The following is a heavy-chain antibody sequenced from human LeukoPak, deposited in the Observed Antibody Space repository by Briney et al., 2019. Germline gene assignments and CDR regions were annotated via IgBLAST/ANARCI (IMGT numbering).Heavy chain of an antibody. D-gene: IGHD3-22*01. CDR3: ARDLDYYDSSGYYYGDAFDI. Sequence: ASVKVSCKASGGTFSSYAISWVRQAPGQGLEWMGGIIPIFGTANYAQKFQGRVTITADESTSTAYMELSSLRSEDTAVYYCARDLDYYDSSGYYYGDAFDIWGQGTMVTVSS. J-gene: IGHJ3*02. CDR2: IIPIFGTA. V-gene: IGHV1-69*13. CDR1: GGTFSSYA.